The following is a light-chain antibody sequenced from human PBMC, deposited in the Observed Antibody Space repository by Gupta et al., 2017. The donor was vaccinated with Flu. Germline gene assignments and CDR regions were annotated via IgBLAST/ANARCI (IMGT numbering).Light chain of an antibody. CDR2: EGT. CDR1: SSDFGTYNP. V-gene: IGLV2-23*01. Sequence: QPALTPPASVSGSPAESITTSCTGTSSDFGTYNPVSWYQQHPDKAPNLIIYEGTRRPSGISNRFSGSKSGNTASLTISGLQAEDEADYYVCSFAHSRHLVFGGGTKVTVL. CDR3: CSFAHSRHLV. J-gene: IGLJ3*02.